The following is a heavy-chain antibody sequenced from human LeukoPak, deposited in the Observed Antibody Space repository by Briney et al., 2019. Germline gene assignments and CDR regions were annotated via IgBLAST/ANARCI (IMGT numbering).Heavy chain of an antibody. CDR2: IKQDGREK. J-gene: IGHJ4*02. CDR1: GFSFSSYW. V-gene: IGHV3-7*01. Sequence: GGSLRLSCAASGFSFSSYWMSWVRQAPGKGLEWAANIKQDGREKYYVDSVKGRFTISRDNAKNSLYLQMNSLRADDTSVCYYGREGGGYYDSSGYYYYWGQGILVTVSS. CDR3: GREGGGYYDSSGYYYY. D-gene: IGHD3-22*01.